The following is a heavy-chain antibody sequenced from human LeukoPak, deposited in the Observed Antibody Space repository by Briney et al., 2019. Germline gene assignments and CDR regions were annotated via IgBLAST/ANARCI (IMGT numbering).Heavy chain of an antibody. CDR3: AKARTVFTDAFDV. CDR2: ISWNSANR. Sequence: GRSLRLSCAASGFTFDDYVMHWVRHAPGKGLEWVSGISWNSANRDYADSVRGRFTISRDNAKNSLYLQMSSLTPEDTAFYYCAKARTVFTDAFDVWGQGTMVTVSS. CDR1: GFTFDDYV. J-gene: IGHJ3*01. D-gene: IGHD1-14*01. V-gene: IGHV3-9*01.